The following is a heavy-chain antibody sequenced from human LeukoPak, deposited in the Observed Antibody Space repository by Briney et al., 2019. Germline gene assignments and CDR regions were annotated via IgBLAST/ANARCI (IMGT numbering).Heavy chain of an antibody. CDR3: ARDKTFEVVNFFDY. V-gene: IGHV4-39*07. D-gene: IGHD3-3*01. CDR1: GGSISSGSYY. J-gene: IGHJ4*02. CDR2: IYYSGSP. Sequence: SETLSLTCTVSGGSISSGSYYWGWIRQPPGKGLEWIGSIYYSGSPYYSPSLKSRITVSLDTSKNQFSLKLSSVTAADTAVYYCARDKTFEVVNFFDYWGQGTLVTVSS.